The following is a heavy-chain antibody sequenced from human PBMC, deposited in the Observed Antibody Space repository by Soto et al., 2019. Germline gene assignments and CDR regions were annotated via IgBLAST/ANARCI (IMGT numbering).Heavy chain of an antibody. D-gene: IGHD6-13*01. Sequence: QVQLVQSGAEVKKPGSSVKVSCKASGGTFSSYTISWVRQAPGQGLEWMGRIIPILGIANYAQKFQGRVTITADKSTSNAYMELSSLRSEDTAVYYCARGSAGRQVGDYWGQGTLVTVSS. CDR1: GGTFSSYT. CDR2: IIPILGIA. J-gene: IGHJ4*02. V-gene: IGHV1-69*02. CDR3: ARGSAGRQVGDY.